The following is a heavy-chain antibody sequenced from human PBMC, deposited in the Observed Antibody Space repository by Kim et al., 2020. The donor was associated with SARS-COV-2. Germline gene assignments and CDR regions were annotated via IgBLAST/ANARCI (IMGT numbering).Heavy chain of an antibody. CDR2: FYTGGGT. Sequence: GGSLRLSCAVSGFSVSNNYMSWVRQAPGKGPEWVSVFYTGGGTVYSDSVKGRFTISKDTSKNMVYLQMNSLRGEDTAVYYCASGLRLLNWLLFGAFAVWGQGTPVFVSS. CDR3: ASGLRLLNWLLFGAFAV. D-gene: IGHD3-3*01. CDR1: GFSVSNNY. J-gene: IGHJ3*01. V-gene: IGHV3-53*01.